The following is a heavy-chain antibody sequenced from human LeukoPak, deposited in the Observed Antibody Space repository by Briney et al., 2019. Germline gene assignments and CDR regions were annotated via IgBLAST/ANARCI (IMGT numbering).Heavy chain of an antibody. Sequence: GGSLTLSWAASGFTFSRYEMNWVRQAPGKGLEWISYISGSGDTIYYADSVKGRFTISRDNAKNSLYLQMNSLRAEDTAVYHCARAPLVLQYRWWFDPWGQGTLVIVSS. CDR2: ISGSGDTI. CDR3: ARAPLVLQYRWWFDP. CDR1: GFTFSRYE. J-gene: IGHJ5*02. V-gene: IGHV3-48*03. D-gene: IGHD5-24*01.